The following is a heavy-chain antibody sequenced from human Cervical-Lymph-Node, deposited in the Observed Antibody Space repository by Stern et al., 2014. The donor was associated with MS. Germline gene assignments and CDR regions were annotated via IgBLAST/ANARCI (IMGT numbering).Heavy chain of an antibody. CDR3: ASPYYDYVWGSYRYTGFDY. CDR2: IYYSGST. Sequence: QLQLQESGPGLVKPSETLSLTCTVSGGSISSSSYYWGWIRQPPGKGLEWIGSIYYSGSTYYNPSLKSRVTISVDTSKNQFYLKLSSVTAADTAVYYCASPYYDYVWGSYRYTGFDYWGQGTLVTVSS. D-gene: IGHD3-16*02. J-gene: IGHJ4*02. CDR1: GGSISSSSYY. V-gene: IGHV4-39*01.